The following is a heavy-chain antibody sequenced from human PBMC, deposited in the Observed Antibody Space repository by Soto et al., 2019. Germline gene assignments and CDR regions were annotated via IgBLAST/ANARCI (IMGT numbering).Heavy chain of an antibody. D-gene: IGHD5-12*01. V-gene: IGHV1-18*01. CDR1: GYTFTSYG. J-gene: IGHJ4*02. CDR3: ARDLGGFPDY. CDR2: INPYNGNT. Sequence: QVQLVQSGAEVKKPGASVKVSCKASGYTFTSYGISWERQAPGQGLEWMGWINPYNGNTKYAQKLQGRVTMTTDTSTSTAYMELRSLRSDDTDVYHCARDLGGFPDYWGQGTLVTVSS.